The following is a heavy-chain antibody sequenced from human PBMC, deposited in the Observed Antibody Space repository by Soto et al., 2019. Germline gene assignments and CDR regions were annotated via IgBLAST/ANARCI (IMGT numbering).Heavy chain of an antibody. V-gene: IGHV3-49*04. CDR2: IRSNAYGGAT. D-gene: IGHD6-19*01. CDR3: TRDGNVAGQDY. CDR1: GFTFGDYA. J-gene: IGHJ4*01. Sequence: PVGSLRLSCTASGFTFGDYAISWVRQAPGKGLEWVALIRSNAYGGATENAASVKSRFIISRHDAKSIYYVQMNSLKTQDTAVHYCTRDGNVAGQDYLGQGTLVTVSS.